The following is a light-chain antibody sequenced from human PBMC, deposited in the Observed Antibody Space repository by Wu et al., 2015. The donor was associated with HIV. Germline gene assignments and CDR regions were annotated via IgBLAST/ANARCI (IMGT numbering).Light chain of an antibody. J-gene: IGKJ1*01. V-gene: IGKV1-5*03. CDR2: KAS. Sequence: DIQMTQSPSTLSASVGDRVTITCRASQSISSWLAWYQQKPGKAPKLLIYKASSLEGGVPSRFSGSGSGTEFTLTISSLQPDDFATYFCQHSNSYPWTFGQGTKVEIK. CDR3: QHSNSYPWT. CDR1: QSISSW.